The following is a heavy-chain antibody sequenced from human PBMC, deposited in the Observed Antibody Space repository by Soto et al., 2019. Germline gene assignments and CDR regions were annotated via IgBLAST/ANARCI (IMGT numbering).Heavy chain of an antibody. CDR1: GGSISSSSYY. CDR3: ASSIRGSYFDY. J-gene: IGHJ4*02. D-gene: IGHD3-16*01. Sequence: SETLSLTCTVSGGSISSSSYYWGWIRQPPGKGLEWIGNIFYSGSTYYNPSLKSRVTISVDTSKNQFSLKLSSVTAADTAVYYCASSIRGSYFDYWGQGTLVTVSS. CDR2: IFYSGST. V-gene: IGHV4-39*01.